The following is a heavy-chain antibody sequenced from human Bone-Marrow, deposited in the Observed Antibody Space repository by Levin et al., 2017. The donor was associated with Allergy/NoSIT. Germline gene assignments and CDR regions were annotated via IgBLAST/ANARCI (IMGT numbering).Heavy chain of an antibody. Sequence: GESLKISCAASGFTFSNSSMNWVRQAPGKGLEWVSYISDSSSSIFYADSVKGRFTISRDNAKNSLFLQMNSLRDEDTAVYCCARDCPHLSYSSTWYYYYGMDVWGQGTTVTVSS. CDR2: ISDSSSSI. CDR3: ARDCPHLSYSSTWYYYYGMDV. CDR1: GFTFSNSS. V-gene: IGHV3-48*02. J-gene: IGHJ6*02. D-gene: IGHD6-13*01.